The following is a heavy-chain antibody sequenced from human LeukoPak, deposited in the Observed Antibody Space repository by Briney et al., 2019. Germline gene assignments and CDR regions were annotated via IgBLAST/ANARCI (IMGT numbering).Heavy chain of an antibody. CDR3: ARAEGEWLVLGEYFQH. CDR1: GGTFSSYA. J-gene: IGHJ1*01. Sequence: SVKVSCKASGGTFSSYAISWVRQAPGQGLEWVGRIIPIFGTANYAQKFQGRVTITTDESTSTAYMELSKLRSEDTAVYYCARAEGEWLVLGEYFQHWGQGTLVTVSS. V-gene: IGHV1-69*05. CDR2: IIPIFGTA. D-gene: IGHD6-19*01.